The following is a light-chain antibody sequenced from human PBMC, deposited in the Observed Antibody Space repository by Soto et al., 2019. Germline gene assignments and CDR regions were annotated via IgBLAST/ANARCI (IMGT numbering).Light chain of an antibody. Sequence: EIVLTQSPGTLSLSPGEGATLSCRVSQSVSSSYLAWYQQKPGQAPRLLFYGSSSRATGIPDRFSGSGSGTDFTLTISSLEPEDFAVYFCQQYGSSPWTFGQGTNVEIK. CDR2: GSS. CDR1: QSVSSSY. CDR3: QQYGSSPWT. J-gene: IGKJ1*01. V-gene: IGKV3-20*01.